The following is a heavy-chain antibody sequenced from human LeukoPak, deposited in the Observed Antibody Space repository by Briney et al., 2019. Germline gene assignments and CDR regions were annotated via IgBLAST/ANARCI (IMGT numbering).Heavy chain of an antibody. J-gene: IGHJ4*02. CDR2: ISGSGGST. Sequence: GGSLRLSCAASGVTFSSYGMSWVRQAPGKGLEWVSAISGSGGSTYYADSVKGRFTISRDNSKNTLYLQMNSLRAEDTAVYYCAKEIRDCSSTSCYGYWGQGTLVTVSS. D-gene: IGHD2-2*01. V-gene: IGHV3-23*01. CDR3: AKEIRDCSSTSCYGY. CDR1: GVTFSSYG.